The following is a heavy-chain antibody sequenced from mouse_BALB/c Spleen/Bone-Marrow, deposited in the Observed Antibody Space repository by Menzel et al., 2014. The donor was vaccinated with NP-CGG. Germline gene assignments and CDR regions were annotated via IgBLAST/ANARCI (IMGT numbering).Heavy chain of an antibody. V-gene: IGHV1S22*01. CDR1: GYTFTSYW. D-gene: IGHD2-14*01. CDR3: TVRRFAY. Sequence: LQQPGSELVRPGASAKLSCKASGYTFTSYWMHWVKQRHGQGLEWIGNIYPGSGSTNYDEKFKSKGTLTVDTSSSTAYMHLSSLTSEDSAVYYCTVRRFAYWGQGTLVTVSA. CDR2: IYPGSGST. J-gene: IGHJ3*01.